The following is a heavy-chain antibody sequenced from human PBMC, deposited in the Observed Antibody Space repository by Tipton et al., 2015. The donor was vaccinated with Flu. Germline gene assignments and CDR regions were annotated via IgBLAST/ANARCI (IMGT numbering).Heavy chain of an antibody. D-gene: IGHD6-6*01. J-gene: IGHJ4*02. CDR2: IKQDGNEK. Sequence: SLRLSCAASGFTFSSYWMHWVRQAPGKGLEWVANIKQDGNEKYYVDSVKGRFTISRDNAKNPLYLQMNSLRPEDTAVYYCARAVGSSSSCWGQGTLVTVSS. V-gene: IGHV3-7*01. CDR3: ARAVGSSSSC. CDR1: GFTFSSYW.